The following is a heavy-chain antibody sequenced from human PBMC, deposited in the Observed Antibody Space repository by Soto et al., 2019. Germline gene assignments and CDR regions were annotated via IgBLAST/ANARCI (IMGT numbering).Heavy chain of an antibody. Sequence: SETLSLTCTVSGGSISSGGYYWSWIRLHPGKGLEWIGYIYYSGSTYYNPSLKSRATISVDTSKNQFSLKLSSVTAADTAVYYCARERYGDPNYYYYGMDVWGQGTTVTVSS. CDR2: IYYSGST. CDR3: ARERYGDPNYYYYGMDV. D-gene: IGHD4-17*01. J-gene: IGHJ6*02. V-gene: IGHV4-31*03. CDR1: GGSISSGGYY.